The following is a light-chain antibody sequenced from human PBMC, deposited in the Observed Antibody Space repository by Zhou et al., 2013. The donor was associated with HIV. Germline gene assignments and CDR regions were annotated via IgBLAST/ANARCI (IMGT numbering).Light chain of an antibody. Sequence: DIQLTQSPSYLSASVGDRVTLTCRASQSVSRALAWYQQTSGKAPKLLIYGASTLQSGVPSRFSGSGSGTEFTLTISRLQPEDFATYYCQHYYNFPRTFGPRDQRWKS. V-gene: IGKV1-5*03. CDR1: QSVSRA. CDR3: QHYYNFPRT. J-gene: IGKJ1*01. CDR2: GAS.